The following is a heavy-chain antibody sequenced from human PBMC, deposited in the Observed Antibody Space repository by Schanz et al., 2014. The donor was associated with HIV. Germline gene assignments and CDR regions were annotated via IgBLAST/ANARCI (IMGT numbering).Heavy chain of an antibody. D-gene: IGHD5-12*01. Sequence: EVQLVESGGGLVRPGGSLRLSCAASGFTFSAYWMSWVRQTPGKGLEWVANIRQNRSEKYYLDSVRGRFFISRDNVKNSVYLQLNGLRAEDTAVYYCARDWSYDPYYYYGMDVWGQGTTVTVSS. CDR3: ARDWSYDPYYYYGMDV. CDR1: GFTFSAYW. CDR2: IRQNRSEK. J-gene: IGHJ6*02. V-gene: IGHV3-7*01.